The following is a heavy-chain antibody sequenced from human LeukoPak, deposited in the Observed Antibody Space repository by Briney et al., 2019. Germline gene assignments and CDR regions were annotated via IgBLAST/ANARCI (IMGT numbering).Heavy chain of an antibody. Sequence: GASVKVSCKASGYTFTGYYMHWVRQAPGQGLEWMGWINPNSGGTNYAQKFQGRVTMTRDTSISTAYMELSRLRSDDTAVYYCARDGDSYYDFWSGYWKVYYYYMDVWGKGATVTVSS. V-gene: IGHV1-2*02. CDR2: INPNSGGT. CDR3: ARDGDSYYDFWSGYWKVYYYYMDV. J-gene: IGHJ6*03. CDR1: GYTFTGYY. D-gene: IGHD3-3*01.